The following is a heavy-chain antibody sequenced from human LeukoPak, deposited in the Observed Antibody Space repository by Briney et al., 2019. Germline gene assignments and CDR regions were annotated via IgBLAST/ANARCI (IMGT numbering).Heavy chain of an antibody. CDR2: IYPGDSDT. CDR3: ARLYSSSFNWFDP. J-gene: IGHJ5*02. Sequence: GESLKISCKGGGYSFTSYWIIWVRQMPGKSLEWMGIIYPGDSDTRYSPSFQGQVTISADKSISTAYLQWSSLKASDTAMYYCARLYSSSFNWFDPWGQGTLVTVSS. CDR1: GYSFTSYW. V-gene: IGHV5-51*01. D-gene: IGHD6-6*01.